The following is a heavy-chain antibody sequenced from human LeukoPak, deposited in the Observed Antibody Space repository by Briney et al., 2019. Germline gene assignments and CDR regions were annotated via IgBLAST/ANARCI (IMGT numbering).Heavy chain of an antibody. J-gene: IGHJ4*02. Sequence: SETLSLTCTVSGGSISTYYWSWIRQTPGKGLEWIGYIYYSGSTNYNPSLKSRVTISVDTSKNQFSLKLSSVTAADTAVYYCARSYSSSWYEGYYFDYWGQGTLVTVSS. V-gene: IGHV4-59*08. CDR3: ARSYSSSWYEGYYFDY. CDR2: IYYSGST. D-gene: IGHD6-13*01. CDR1: GGSISTYY.